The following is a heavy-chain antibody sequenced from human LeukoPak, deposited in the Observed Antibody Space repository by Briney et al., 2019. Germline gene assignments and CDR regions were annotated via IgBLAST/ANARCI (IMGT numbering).Heavy chain of an antibody. CDR1: GFTFSSYA. CDR2: ISYDGSNK. D-gene: IGHD6-6*01. CDR3: ARVNEQQLAVDYFDY. J-gene: IGHJ4*02. Sequence: GGSLRLSCAASGFTFSSYAMHWVRQAPGKGLEGVAVISYDGSNKYYADSVKGRFTISRDNSKNTLYLQMNSLRAEDTAVYYCARVNEQQLAVDYFDYWGQGTLVTVSS. V-gene: IGHV3-30-3*01.